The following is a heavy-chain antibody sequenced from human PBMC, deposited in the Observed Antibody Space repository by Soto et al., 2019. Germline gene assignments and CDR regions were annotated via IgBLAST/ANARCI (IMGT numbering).Heavy chain of an antibody. CDR3: AKEAGFTMVRGEYNWFDP. V-gene: IGHV3-23*01. Sequence: GGSLRLSCAASGFTFSSYAMSWVRQAPGKGLEWVSAISGSGGSTYYADSVKGRFTISRDNSKKTLYLQMNSLRAEDTAVYYCAKEAGFTMVRGEYNWFDPWGQGTLVTVSS. D-gene: IGHD3-10*01. J-gene: IGHJ5*02. CDR1: GFTFSSYA. CDR2: ISGSGGST.